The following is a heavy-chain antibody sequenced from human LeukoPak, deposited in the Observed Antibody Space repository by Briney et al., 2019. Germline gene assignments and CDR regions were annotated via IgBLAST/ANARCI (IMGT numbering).Heavy chain of an antibody. D-gene: IGHD5-12*01. Sequence: GGSLRLSCAASGFTFSSYAMSWVRQAPGKGLEWVSAISGSGGSTYYADSVKGRFTISRDNSKNTLYLQMNSLRAEDTAVYYCAKDWLAPGYYYYYGMDVWGQGTTVTVSS. CDR1: GFTFSSYA. CDR3: AKDWLAPGYYYYYGMDV. CDR2: ISGSGGST. V-gene: IGHV3-23*01. J-gene: IGHJ6*02.